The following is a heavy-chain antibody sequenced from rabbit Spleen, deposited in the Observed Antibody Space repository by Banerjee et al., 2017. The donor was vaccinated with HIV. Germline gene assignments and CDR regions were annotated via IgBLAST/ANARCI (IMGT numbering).Heavy chain of an antibody. CDR1: GFSFSSSDY. CDR3: ARGIPYGYSGDAYPPYAMDL. Sequence: QSLEESGGGLVKPGASLTLTCTASGFSFSSSDYICWVRQAPGKGLEWISCIAGSSSGFTYSATWAKGRFTISKTSSTTVTLQMTSLTVADTATYFCARGIPYGYSGDAYPPYAMDLWGPGTLVTFS. V-gene: IGHV1S40*01. D-gene: IGHD6-1*01. CDR2: IAGSSSGFT. J-gene: IGHJ6*01.